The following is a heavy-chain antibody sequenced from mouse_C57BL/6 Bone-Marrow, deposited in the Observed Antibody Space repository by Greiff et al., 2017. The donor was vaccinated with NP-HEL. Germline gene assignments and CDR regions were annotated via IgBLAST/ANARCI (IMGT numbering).Heavy chain of an antibody. CDR2: FHPYNDDT. D-gene: IGHD1-1*01. J-gene: IGHJ2*01. V-gene: IGHV1-47*01. CDR3: ARRNFITTVVPYFDY. CDR1: GYTFTTYP. Sequence: VQLQQSGAELVKPGASVKMSCKASGYTFTTYPIEWMKQNHGKSLEWIGNFHPYNDDTKYNEKLKGKATLTVEKSSSTVYFELSRLTADDSAVYYCARRNFITTVVPYFDYWGQGTTLTVSS.